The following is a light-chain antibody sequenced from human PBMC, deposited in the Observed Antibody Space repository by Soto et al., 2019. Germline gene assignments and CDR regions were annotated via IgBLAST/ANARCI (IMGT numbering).Light chain of an antibody. Sequence: QSALTQPASVSGSPGQSITISCTGTSSDVGSYNHVSWYQQHPGKAPKLMIYEGSKRPSGVSNRFSGSKSGNTAALTISGLQAEDEGDDYCCSYAGSSTTVVFGGGTKVTVL. CDR2: EGS. J-gene: IGLJ2*01. V-gene: IGLV2-23*01. CDR1: SSDVGSYNH. CDR3: CSYAGSSTTVV.